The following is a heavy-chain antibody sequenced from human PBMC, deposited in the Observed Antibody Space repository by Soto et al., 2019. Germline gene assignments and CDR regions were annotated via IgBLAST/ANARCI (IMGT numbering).Heavy chain of an antibody. CDR3: ARDGEDGMATIHDRHLDY. CDR1: GYTFTSYA. D-gene: IGHD5-12*01. Sequence: QVQLVQSGAEVKKPGASVKVSCKASGYTFTSYAMHWVRQAPGQRLEWMGWINAGNGNTKYSQKFQGRVTITRDTSASTAYMELSSLRSEDAAVYYCARDGEDGMATIHDRHLDYWGQGTLVTVSS. V-gene: IGHV1-3*01. CDR2: INAGNGNT. J-gene: IGHJ4*02.